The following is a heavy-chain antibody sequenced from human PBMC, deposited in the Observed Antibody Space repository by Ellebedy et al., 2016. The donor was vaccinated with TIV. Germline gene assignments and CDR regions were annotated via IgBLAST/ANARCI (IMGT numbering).Heavy chain of an antibody. CDR1: GGSISRYY. CDR2: IYHNGNT. Sequence: MPSETLSLTCTVSGGSISRYYWTWIRQPPGKGLEWIGYIYHNGNTNYNPSLKTRLTISVDTSKNQFSLKLSSVTAADTAVYFCASTPFSAGSGYHPHDYWGQGILVTVSS. J-gene: IGHJ4*02. D-gene: IGHD5-12*01. V-gene: IGHV4-59*08. CDR3: ASTPFSAGSGYHPHDY.